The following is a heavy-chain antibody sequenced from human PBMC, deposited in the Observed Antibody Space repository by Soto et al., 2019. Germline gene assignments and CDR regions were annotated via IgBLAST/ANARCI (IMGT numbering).Heavy chain of an antibody. D-gene: IGHD6-13*01. CDR1: GFTFSDYY. CDR2: ISSSSSYT. CDR3: ARVRIIAAAGPYFDY. Sequence: PGGSLRLSCAASGFTFSDYYMSWIRQAPGKGLEWVSYISSSSSYTNYADSVKGRFTISRDNAKNPLYLQMNSLRAEDTAVYYCARVRIIAAAGPYFDYWGQGTLVTVS. J-gene: IGHJ4*02. V-gene: IGHV3-11*05.